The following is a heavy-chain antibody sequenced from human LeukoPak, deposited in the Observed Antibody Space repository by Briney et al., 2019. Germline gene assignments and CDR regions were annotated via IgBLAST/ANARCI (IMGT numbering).Heavy chain of an antibody. Sequence: SGPTLVNPTQTLTLTRTFSGFSLSTSGMCVSWIRQPPGKALEWLARIDWDDDKYYSTSLKTRLTISKDTSKNQVVLTMTNMDPVDTATYYCARIRPNYSSSWYFFDYWGQGTLVTVSS. CDR3: ARIRPNYSSSWYFFDY. CDR1: GFSLSTSGMC. J-gene: IGHJ4*02. V-gene: IGHV2-70*11. D-gene: IGHD6-13*01. CDR2: IDWDDDK.